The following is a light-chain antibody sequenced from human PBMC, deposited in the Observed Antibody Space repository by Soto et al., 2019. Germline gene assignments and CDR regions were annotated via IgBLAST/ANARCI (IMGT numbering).Light chain of an antibody. V-gene: IGKV3-20*01. CDR3: QRYGSSPYT. J-gene: IGKJ2*01. CDR1: QSVSSSY. Sequence: EIVLTQSPGTLSLSPGERATLSCRASQSVSSSYLAWNQQKPGQAPRLLIYGASIRATGIPDRFSGSGSGTDFTLTLSRLEPEDFAVYYCQRYGSSPYTFGQGTKLEIK. CDR2: GAS.